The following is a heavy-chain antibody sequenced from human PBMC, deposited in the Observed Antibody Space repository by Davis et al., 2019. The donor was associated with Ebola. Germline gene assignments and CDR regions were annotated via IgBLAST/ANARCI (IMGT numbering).Heavy chain of an antibody. J-gene: IGHJ4*02. D-gene: IGHD3-10*01. CDR1: GGTFSSYA. CDR2: IIPVFGIP. CDR3: ARGLGGSGAYFF. V-gene: IGHV1-69*13. Sequence: SVKVSCKASGGTFSSYAISWVRQAPGQGLDWMGGIIPVFGIPKYAQKFQGRVTITADESTSTAYMELSSLRSEDTAVYYCARGLGGSGAYFFWGQGTLVTVSS.